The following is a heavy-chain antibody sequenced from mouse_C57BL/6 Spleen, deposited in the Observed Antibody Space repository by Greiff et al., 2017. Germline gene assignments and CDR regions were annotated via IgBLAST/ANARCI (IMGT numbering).Heavy chain of an antibody. D-gene: IGHD1-1*01. Sequence: EVMLVESGGGLVKPGGSLKLSCAASGFTFSDYGMHWVRQAPEKGLEWVAYIRSGSSTIYYADTVKGRFTISRDNATNTLFLQMTSMRAEDTAMYYCARRYGSSYGYFDVWGTGTTVTVSS. CDR3: ARRYGSSYGYFDV. CDR1: GFTFSDYG. J-gene: IGHJ1*03. CDR2: IRSGSSTI. V-gene: IGHV5-17*01.